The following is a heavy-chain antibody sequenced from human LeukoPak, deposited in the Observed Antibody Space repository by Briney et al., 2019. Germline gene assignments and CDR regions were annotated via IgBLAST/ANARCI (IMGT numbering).Heavy chain of an antibody. D-gene: IGHD3-22*01. CDR3: ARVEGYYDSSGYYYKGVFDY. V-gene: IGHV1-18*01. CDR1: GYTFTSYG. J-gene: IGHJ4*02. CDR2: ISAYNGNT. Sequence: ASVKVSCKASGYTFTSYGISWVRQAPGQGLEWMGWISAYNGNTNYAQKLKGRVTMTTDTSTSTAYMELRSLRSDDTAVYYCARVEGYYDSSGYYYKGVFDYWGQGTLVTVSS.